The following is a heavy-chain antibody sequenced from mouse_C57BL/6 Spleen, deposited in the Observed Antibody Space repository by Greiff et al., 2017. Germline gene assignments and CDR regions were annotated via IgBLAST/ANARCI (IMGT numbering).Heavy chain of an antibody. Sequence: QVQLKQPGAELVRPGSSVKLSCKASGYTFTSYWMHWVKQRPIQGLEWIGNIDPSDSETHYNQKFKDKATLTVVKSSSTAYMQLSSLTSEDSAVCYCARDGYDGYWGQGTTLTVSS. D-gene: IGHD2-2*01. CDR3: ARDGYDGY. CDR1: GYTFTSYW. V-gene: IGHV1-52*01. CDR2: IDPSDSET. J-gene: IGHJ2*01.